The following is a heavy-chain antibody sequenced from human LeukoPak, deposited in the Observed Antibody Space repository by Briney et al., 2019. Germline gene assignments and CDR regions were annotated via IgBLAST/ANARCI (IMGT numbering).Heavy chain of an antibody. D-gene: IGHD1-1*01. J-gene: IGHJ4*02. Sequence: PGGSLRLSCAASGFTFSSYAMSWVRQAPGKGLVWVSGISGSGGNTYFAESVKGRFTISRDNSKNTLYLQTNSLRAEDTAVYYCAKGSGIGVLRYYFDYWGQGILVTVSS. V-gene: IGHV3-23*01. CDR2: ISGSGGNT. CDR3: AKGSGIGVLRYYFDY. CDR1: GFTFSSYA.